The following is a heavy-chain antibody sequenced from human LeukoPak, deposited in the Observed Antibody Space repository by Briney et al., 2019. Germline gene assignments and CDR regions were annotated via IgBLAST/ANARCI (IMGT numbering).Heavy chain of an antibody. CDR1: GFTFSNYA. J-gene: IGHJ4*02. V-gene: IGHV3-23*01. CDR2: ISGSGGTT. D-gene: IGHD2-21*02. Sequence: PGGSLRLSCVASGFTFSNYAMSWVRQAPGKGLEWVSFISGSGGTTNYAESVKGRFTVSRDNSKNTLFLQMNSLRDEDTAQYFCSKAKHSCGGNCAGPSECWGQGTLVTVSS. CDR3: SKAKHSCGGNCAGPSEC.